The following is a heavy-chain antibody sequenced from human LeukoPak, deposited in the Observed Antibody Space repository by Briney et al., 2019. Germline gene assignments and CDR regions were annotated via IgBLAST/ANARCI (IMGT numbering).Heavy chain of an antibody. J-gene: IGHJ4*02. CDR1: GFTVSSNY. D-gene: IGHD3-22*01. V-gene: IGHV3-9*03. CDR3: AKGGDSSGYVFDY. CDR2: ISWNSGSI. Sequence: PGGSLRLSCAASGFTVSSNYMSWVRQAPGKGLEWVSGISWNSGSIGYADSVKGRFTISRDNAKNSLYLQMNSLRAEDMALYYCAKGGDSSGYVFDYWGQGTLVTVSS.